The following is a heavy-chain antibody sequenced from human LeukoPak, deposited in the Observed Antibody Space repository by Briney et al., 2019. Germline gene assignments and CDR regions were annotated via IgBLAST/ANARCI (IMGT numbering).Heavy chain of an antibody. CDR3: ARDPPRIAAAGWDWFDP. D-gene: IGHD6-13*01. CDR1: GGTFSSYA. V-gene: IGHV1-69*01. J-gene: IGHJ5*02. Sequence: SVKVSCKASGGTFSSYAISWVRQAPGQGLEWMGGIIPIFGTANYAQKFQGRVTITADESTSTAYMELSSLRSADTAVYYCARDPPRIAAAGWDWFDPWGQGTLVTVSS. CDR2: IIPIFGTA.